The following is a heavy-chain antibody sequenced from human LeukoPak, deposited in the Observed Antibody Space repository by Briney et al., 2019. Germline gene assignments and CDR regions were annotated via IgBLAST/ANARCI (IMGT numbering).Heavy chain of an antibody. Sequence: GGSLRLSCAASGISFRSYGMHWVGKAPGKGLEWVTFIWYDASNKYYAESVKGRFTISRDNSKNTLYLQMNSLRAEDTAVYYCARDLEKWLVAYYFDYWSQGTLVTVSS. CDR2: IWYDASNK. J-gene: IGHJ4*02. D-gene: IGHD6-19*01. CDR3: ARDLEKWLVAYYFDY. CDR1: GISFRSYG. V-gene: IGHV3-30*02.